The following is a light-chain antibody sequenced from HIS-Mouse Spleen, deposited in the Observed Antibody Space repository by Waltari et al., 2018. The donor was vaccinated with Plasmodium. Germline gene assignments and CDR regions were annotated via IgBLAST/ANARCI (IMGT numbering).Light chain of an antibody. V-gene: IGLV3-9*01. CDR2: RDS. Sequence: SYELTQPLSVSVALGQTARITCGGNNIGSKNVHWYQQKPGQAPGLVIYRDSNRPSGIPERFPGSNAGNTATLTISRAQAGDEADYYCQVWDSSTAVFGGGTKLTVL. J-gene: IGLJ2*01. CDR3: QVWDSSTAV. CDR1: NIGSKN.